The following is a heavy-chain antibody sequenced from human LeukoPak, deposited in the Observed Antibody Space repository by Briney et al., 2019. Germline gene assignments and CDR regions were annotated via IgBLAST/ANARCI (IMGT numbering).Heavy chain of an antibody. Sequence: HAGGSLRLSCAASGFTFSTYWMHWVRHAPGKWTLWVSHINGDGSTTNYADSVKGRFTISRDNAKSTLYLQMNSLRAEDTAVYYCAEAASVRGVSYWGQGTLVTVSS. CDR3: AEAASVRGVSY. J-gene: IGHJ4*02. D-gene: IGHD3-10*01. CDR2: INGDGSTT. V-gene: IGHV3-74*01. CDR1: GFTFSTYW.